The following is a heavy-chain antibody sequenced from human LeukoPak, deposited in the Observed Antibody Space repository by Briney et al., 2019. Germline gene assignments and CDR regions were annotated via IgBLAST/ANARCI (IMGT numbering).Heavy chain of an antibody. D-gene: IGHD2-2*01. V-gene: IGHV4-38-2*02. Sequence: SETLSLTCTVSGYSISSGYYWGWIRQPPGKGLEWIGSIYHSGSTYYNPSLKSRVTISVDTSKNQFSLKLSSVTAADTAVYYCARGVPAATGLYWGQGTLVTVSS. CDR2: IYHSGST. CDR3: ARGVPAATGLY. CDR1: GYSISSGYY. J-gene: IGHJ4*02.